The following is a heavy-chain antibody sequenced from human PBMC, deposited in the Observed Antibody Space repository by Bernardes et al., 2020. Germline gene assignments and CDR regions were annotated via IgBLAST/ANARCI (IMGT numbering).Heavy chain of an antibody. J-gene: IGHJ6*03. CDR1: GDSVSSSSAA. Sequence: SQTLSLTCSISGDSVSSSSAAWNWIRQSPSRGLEWLGRTYYRSQWYSDYEVSVKGRITISPDTSKNQFSLQLNSVTPEDSAVYYCARDFDSTTWPYFYYYLDVWGKGTTVTVSS. V-gene: IGHV6-1*01. CDR2: TYYRSQWYS. CDR3: ARDFDSTTWPYFYYYLDV. D-gene: IGHD6-13*01.